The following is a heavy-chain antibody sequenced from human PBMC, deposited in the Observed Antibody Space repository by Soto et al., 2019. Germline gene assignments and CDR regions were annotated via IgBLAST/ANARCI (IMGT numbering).Heavy chain of an antibody. Sequence: GGSLRLSCAASGFTFSSYGMHWVRQAPGKGLEWVAVISYDGSNKYYADSVKGRFTISRDNSKNTLYLQMNSLRAEDTAVYYCAKGRQWLVRPPCYFDYWGQGTLVTVSS. CDR3: AKGRQWLVRPPCYFDY. J-gene: IGHJ4*02. V-gene: IGHV3-30*18. D-gene: IGHD6-19*01. CDR1: GFTFSSYG. CDR2: ISYDGSNK.